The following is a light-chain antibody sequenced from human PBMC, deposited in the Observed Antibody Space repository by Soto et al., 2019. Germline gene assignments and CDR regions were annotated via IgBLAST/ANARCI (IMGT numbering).Light chain of an antibody. CDR2: SAS. CDR1: LDIGNW. Sequence: DIQVTQSPPSMAASVGDRVTITCRASLDIGNWMTWYQQKPGKAPKLLIYSASTLVRGVPSRFSGSGSGTEFTLTISGLQPEDSLTYYCQQAKSFPITFGQGTRLEIK. V-gene: IGKV1-12*01. CDR3: QQAKSFPIT. J-gene: IGKJ5*01.